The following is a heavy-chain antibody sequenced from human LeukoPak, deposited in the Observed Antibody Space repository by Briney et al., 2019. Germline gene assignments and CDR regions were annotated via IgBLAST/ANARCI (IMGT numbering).Heavy chain of an antibody. V-gene: IGHV1-69*04. CDR1: GGTFSSYA. CDR3: ARMYYYDSSGPNGAFDI. Sequence: SVKVSCKASGGTFSSYAISWVRQAPGQGLEWMGRIIPILGIANYAQKFQGRVTITADKSTSTAYMELSSLRSEDTAVYYCARMYYYDSSGPNGAFDIWGQGTMVTVSS. J-gene: IGHJ3*02. CDR2: IIPILGIA. D-gene: IGHD3-22*01.